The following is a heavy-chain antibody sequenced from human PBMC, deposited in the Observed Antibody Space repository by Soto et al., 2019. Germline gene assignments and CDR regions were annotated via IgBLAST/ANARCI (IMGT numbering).Heavy chain of an antibody. CDR2: IYATGIT. Sequence: SETLSLTCTVSGASISGFYWSWIRKSAGKGLEWIGRIYATGITDYNPPHKSRGMMSVDTSKKQFSLKLRSVTAADTAVYYCVRDGTKTLRDWFDPWGQGISVTVSS. J-gene: IGHJ5*02. V-gene: IGHV4-4*07. CDR1: GASISGFY. D-gene: IGHD1-1*01. CDR3: VRDGTKTLRDWFDP.